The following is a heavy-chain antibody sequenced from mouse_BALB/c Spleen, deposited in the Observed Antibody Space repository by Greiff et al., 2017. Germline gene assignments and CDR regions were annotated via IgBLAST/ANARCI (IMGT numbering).Heavy chain of an antibody. Sequence: VHLVESGAELVRPGSSVKISCKASGYAFSSYWMNWVKQRPGQGLEWIGQIYPGDGDTNYNGKFKGKATLTADKSSSTAYMQLSSLTSEDSAVYFCARSATAPSYAMDYWGQGTSVTVSS. CDR2: IYPGDGDT. V-gene: IGHV1-80*01. J-gene: IGHJ4*01. CDR3: ARSATAPSYAMDY. CDR1: GYAFSSYW. D-gene: IGHD3-1*01.